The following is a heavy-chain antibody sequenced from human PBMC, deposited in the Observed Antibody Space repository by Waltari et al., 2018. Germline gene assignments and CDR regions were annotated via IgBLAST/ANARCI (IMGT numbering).Heavy chain of an antibody. D-gene: IGHD2-15*01. J-gene: IGHJ6*02. V-gene: IGHV1-2*02. CDR2: INPNSGGT. CDR1: GYTFTGYY. CDR3: AREGGVVADYYYYYGMDV. Sequence: QVQLVQSGAEVKKPGASVKVSCKASGYTFTGYYMHWVRQAPGQGLEWMEWINPNSGGTNYAQKFQGRVTMTRDTSISTAYMELSRLRSDDTAVYYCAREGGVVADYYYYYGMDVWGQGTTVTVSS.